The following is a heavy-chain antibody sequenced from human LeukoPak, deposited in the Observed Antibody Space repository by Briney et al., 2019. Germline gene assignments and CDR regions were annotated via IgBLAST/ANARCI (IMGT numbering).Heavy chain of an antibody. J-gene: IGHJ4*02. Sequence: ASVKVSCEASGYSFSGYYIHWVRQAPGQGLEWMGCISPNSDDTKYAQKFRGSVTLTRDTSISTAYMDLSSLRSDDTAVYYCAREVRTYSSGWTLYLDYWGQGTLVTVSS. D-gene: IGHD6-19*01. CDR1: GYSFSGYY. V-gene: IGHV1-2*02. CDR3: AREVRTYSSGWTLYLDY. CDR2: ISPNSDDT.